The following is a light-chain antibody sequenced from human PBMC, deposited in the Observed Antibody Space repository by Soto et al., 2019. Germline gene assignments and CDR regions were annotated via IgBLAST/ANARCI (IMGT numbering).Light chain of an antibody. Sequence: GDRVPITCRASQSISSWLAWYQQKPGKAPKLLIYDASSLESGVPSRFSGSGSGTEFTLTISSLQPDDFATYYRQQYNSYWTFGQGTKV. CDR3: QQYNSYWT. V-gene: IGKV1-5*01. J-gene: IGKJ1*01. CDR1: QSISSW. CDR2: DAS.